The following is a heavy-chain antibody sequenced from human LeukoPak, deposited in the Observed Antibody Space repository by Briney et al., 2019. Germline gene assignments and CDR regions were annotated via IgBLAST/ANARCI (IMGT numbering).Heavy chain of an antibody. J-gene: IGHJ6*03. D-gene: IGHD2-2*01. CDR2: INHSGST. CDR1: GGSFSGYY. CDR3: ARGPRGYCSSTSCYRSNYYYMDV. V-gene: IGHV4-34*01. Sequence: SETLSLTCAVYGGSFSGYYWSWIRQPPGRGLERIGEINHSGSTNYNPSLKSRVTISVDTSKNQFSLKLSSVTAADTAVYYCARGPRGYCSSTSCYRSNYYYMDVCGKGTTVTVSS.